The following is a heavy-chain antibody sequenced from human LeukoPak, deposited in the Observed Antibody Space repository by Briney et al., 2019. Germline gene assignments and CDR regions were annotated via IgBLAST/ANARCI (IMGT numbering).Heavy chain of an antibody. V-gene: IGHV4-39*01. Sequence: KPSETLSLTCTVSGGSISSSSYYWGWIRQPPGKGLEWIGSIYYSGSTYYNPSLKSRVTISVDTSKNQFSLKLSSVTAADTAVYYCAGPIIAVAGNAFDIWGQGTMVTVSS. J-gene: IGHJ3*02. CDR1: GGSISSSSYY. D-gene: IGHD6-19*01. CDR2: IYYSGST. CDR3: AGPIIAVAGNAFDI.